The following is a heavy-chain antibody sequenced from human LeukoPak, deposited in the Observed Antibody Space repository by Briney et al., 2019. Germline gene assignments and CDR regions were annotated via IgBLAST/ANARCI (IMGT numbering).Heavy chain of an antibody. CDR1: GFTFSSDG. D-gene: IGHD2-2*01. Sequence: GGSLRLACAASGFTFSSDGFRSVRQAPGKGREWVTFIRVDGSDKYYADSVMGRFNISRDNSKKMLYLQMTSLKVEDTATYFCARAGTSESIWGQGILVTVSS. V-gene: IGHV3-30*02. CDR3: ARAGTSESI. CDR2: IRVDGSDK. J-gene: IGHJ4*02.